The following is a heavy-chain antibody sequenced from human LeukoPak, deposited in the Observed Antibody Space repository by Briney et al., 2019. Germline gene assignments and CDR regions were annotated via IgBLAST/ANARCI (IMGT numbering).Heavy chain of an antibody. V-gene: IGHV3-7*04. Sequence: GGYLRLSCAASGFTCSSYWMSWVRQAPGKGLEWVANIKQDGSEKYYVDSVKGRFTISRDNAKNSLYLQMNSLRAEDTAVNYCARGSHYYDSSGYYAAGYWGQGTLVTVSS. CDR3: ARGSHYYDSSGYYAAGY. CDR2: IKQDGSEK. J-gene: IGHJ4*02. D-gene: IGHD3-22*01. CDR1: GFTCSSYW.